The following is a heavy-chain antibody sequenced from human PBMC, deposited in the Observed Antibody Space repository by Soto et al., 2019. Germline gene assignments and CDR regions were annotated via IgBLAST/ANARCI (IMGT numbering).Heavy chain of an antibody. J-gene: IGHJ6*02. Sequence: VGSLRLSCAASGFTFSSYAMHWVRQAPGKGLERVAVISYDGSNKYYADSVKGRFTISRDNSKNTLYLQMNSLRAEDTAVYYCARELLDHASYVYYYGMDVWGQGTTVTVSS. D-gene: IGHD3-10*01. V-gene: IGHV3-30-3*01. CDR2: ISYDGSNK. CDR1: GFTFSSYA. CDR3: ARELLDHASYVYYYGMDV.